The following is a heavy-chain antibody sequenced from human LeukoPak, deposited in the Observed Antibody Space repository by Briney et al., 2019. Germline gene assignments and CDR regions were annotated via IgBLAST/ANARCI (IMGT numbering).Heavy chain of an antibody. CDR2: ISSGSSAI. Sequence: GGSLRLSCAASGFTFSSYSMTCVRQAAGKGLEWGSIISSGSSAIFSADALKGRFTISRDDAKNLLYLDMNSLRAEDTAVYYCARGHTAVTRHFDFWGQGTLLTVSS. CDR3: ARGHTAVTRHFDF. CDR1: GFTFSSYS. D-gene: IGHD4-17*01. V-gene: IGHV3-21*01. J-gene: IGHJ4*02.